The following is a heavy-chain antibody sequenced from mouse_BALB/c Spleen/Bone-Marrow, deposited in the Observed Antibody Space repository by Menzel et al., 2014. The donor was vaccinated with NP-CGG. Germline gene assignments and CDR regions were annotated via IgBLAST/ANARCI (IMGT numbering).Heavy chain of an antibody. CDR1: GFTFSTYA. V-gene: IGHV5-9-3*01. D-gene: IGHD2-4*01. Sequence: EVHLVESGGGLVKPGGSLKLSCAASGFTFSTYAMSWVRQTPEKRPEWVATINTGGTYVYYADSVKGRFTISRDNAKNTLYLQMSSLRSEDTSMFYCARPRMITTYFDVWGAGTTVTVSS. CDR3: ARPRMITTYFDV. J-gene: IGHJ1*01. CDR2: INTGGTYV.